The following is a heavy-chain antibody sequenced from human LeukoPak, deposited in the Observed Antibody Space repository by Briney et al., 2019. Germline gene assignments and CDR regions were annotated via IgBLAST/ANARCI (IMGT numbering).Heavy chain of an antibody. CDR2: IRYDGSNK. CDR3: AKAAGPTNYSYYMDV. CDR1: GFTFSSYG. D-gene: IGHD6-13*01. Sequence: GGSLRLSCAASGFTFSSYGMHWVRQAPGKGLEWVAFIRYDGSNKYYADSVKGRFTISRDNSKNTLYLQMNSLRAEDTAVYYCAKAAGPTNYSYYMDVWGKGTTVTISS. V-gene: IGHV3-30*02. J-gene: IGHJ6*03.